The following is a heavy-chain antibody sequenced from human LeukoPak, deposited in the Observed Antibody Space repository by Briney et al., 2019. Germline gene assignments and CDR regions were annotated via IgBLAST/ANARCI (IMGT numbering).Heavy chain of an antibody. CDR3: AREGHLGKYFDL. Sequence: GGSLRLSCAASGITVSNNYMSWVRQAPGKGLDWVSVMYVGGRTFYADSVQGRFTISRDNSKNTLYLQMNSLRVEDAAVYYCAREGHLGKYFDLWGRGTQVTVSS. D-gene: IGHD3-16*01. J-gene: IGHJ2*01. V-gene: IGHV3-53*01. CDR1: GITVSNNY. CDR2: MYVGGRT.